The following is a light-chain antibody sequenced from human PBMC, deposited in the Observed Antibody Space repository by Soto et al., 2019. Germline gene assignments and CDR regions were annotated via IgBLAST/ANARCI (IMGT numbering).Light chain of an antibody. CDR3: QQANSFPIT. Sequence: DIQMTQSPSSVSSCVGDIFTITCGASQGITNRLAWYQQKPGKAPKLLIYEASSLQSGVPSRISGSGSGTDFTLTISSLQPEDFATYYCQQANSFPITFGQGTRLEIK. V-gene: IGKV1D-12*01. CDR2: EAS. J-gene: IGKJ5*01. CDR1: QGITNR.